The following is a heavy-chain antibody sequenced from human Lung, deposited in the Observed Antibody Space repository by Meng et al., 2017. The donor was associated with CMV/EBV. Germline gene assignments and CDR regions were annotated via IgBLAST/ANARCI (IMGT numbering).Heavy chain of an antibody. V-gene: IGHV1-2*02. D-gene: IGHD2-21*01. CDR3: ARVRPYCGTANCYRGYYCGMDV. CDR2: ISPSSGGT. J-gene: IGHJ6*02. Sequence: ASXXVSXKASGYTFSGYYMNWVRQAPGQGLEWMGWISPSSGGTNYAQKFQGRVTMTRDTSINTAYMELSRLRYDDTAVYYCARVRPYCGTANCYRGYYCGMDVXGQGXTVTVSS. CDR1: GYTFSGYY.